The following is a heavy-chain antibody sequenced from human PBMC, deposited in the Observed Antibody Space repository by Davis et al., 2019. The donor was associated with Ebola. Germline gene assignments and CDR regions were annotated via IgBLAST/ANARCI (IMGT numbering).Heavy chain of an antibody. D-gene: IGHD6-19*01. CDR3: AKSSVAGTSGMDV. V-gene: IGHV3-23*01. CDR2: MSASGGVT. Sequence: PGGSLRLSCPASAFTFRSFGMSWVRQAPGKGLEWISAMSASGGVTHYADSVKGRFAISRDNSKNTLYLQMNSLRAEDTAVYYCAKSSVAGTSGMDVWGQGTTVTVSS. J-gene: IGHJ6*02. CDR1: AFTFRSFG.